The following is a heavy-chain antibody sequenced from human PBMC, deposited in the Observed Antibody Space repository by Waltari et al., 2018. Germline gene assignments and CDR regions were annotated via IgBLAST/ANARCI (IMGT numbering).Heavy chain of an antibody. D-gene: IGHD6-6*01. J-gene: IGHJ3*02. Sequence: EVQLVQSGAEVKKPGESLKISCKGSGYSFTTHWIAWVRQMPGKGLEWMGMIYPGDSDTRYSPSFQGQVTISADKSISTAYLQCGSLKASDIGMYYCARQSSSSSGAFDIWGQGTMVTVSS. V-gene: IGHV5-51*01. CDR1: GYSFTTHW. CDR3: ARQSSSSSGAFDI. CDR2: IYPGDSDT.